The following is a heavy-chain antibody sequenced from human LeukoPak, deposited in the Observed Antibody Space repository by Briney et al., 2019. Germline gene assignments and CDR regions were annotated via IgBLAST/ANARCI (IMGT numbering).Heavy chain of an antibody. D-gene: IGHD4-23*01. V-gene: IGHV3-74*01. CDR1: GFTFSSYW. Sequence: PGGSLRLSCAASGFTFSSYWMHWVRQAPGKGLVWVSRITSDGSSTSYADSVKGRFTISRDNAKNTLYLQMNSLRAEDTAVYYCARDIGYGGKHSVDYWGQGTLVTVSS. CDR2: ITSDGSST. J-gene: IGHJ4*02. CDR3: ARDIGYGGKHSVDY.